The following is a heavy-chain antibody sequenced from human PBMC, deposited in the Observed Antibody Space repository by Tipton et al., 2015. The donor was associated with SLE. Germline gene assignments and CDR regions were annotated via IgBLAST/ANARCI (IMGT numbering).Heavy chain of an antibody. CDR2: INHSGST. Sequence: TLSLTCAVYGGSFSGYYWSWIRQPPGKGLEWIGEINHSGSTNYNPSLKGRVTISVDTSKNQFSLKLSSVTAADTAVYYCAGASSEYFQHWGQGTLVTVSS. J-gene: IGHJ1*01. CDR1: GGSFSGYY. V-gene: IGHV4-34*01. CDR3: AGASSEYFQH. D-gene: IGHD2-15*01.